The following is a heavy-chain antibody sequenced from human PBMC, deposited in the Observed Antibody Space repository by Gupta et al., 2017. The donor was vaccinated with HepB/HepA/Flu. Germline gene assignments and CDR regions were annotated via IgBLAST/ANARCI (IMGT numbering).Heavy chain of an antibody. V-gene: IGHV4-39*01. CDR3: ARSGELNQYIYGWGGWFEP. Sequence: QEPGPGLGNPPETLSCTCTLSSASTSTRNTCWAWIRQSPGKGLEWIGSIYYGGSTYYNPSLKSRVSISVDASKKQFSLKLTSVTAADTAVYFCARSGELNQYIYGWGGWFEPWGQRTLVTVSS. J-gene: IGHJ5*02. CDR1: SASTSTRNTC. CDR2: IYYGGST. D-gene: IGHD5-18*01.